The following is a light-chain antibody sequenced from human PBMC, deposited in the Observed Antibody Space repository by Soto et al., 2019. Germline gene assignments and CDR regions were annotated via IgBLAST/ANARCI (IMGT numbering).Light chain of an antibody. V-gene: IGKV1-39*01. Sequence: DIQMTQSPSSLSASVGDRVAITCRTSQSISTHLNWYQQKPGRPPKLLIYDESTLQGGDPSRFSGRGSGTDFTLTITSLQPEDFATYYCQQSHNTPITFGGGTRVEI. CDR1: QSISTH. CDR2: DES. CDR3: QQSHNTPIT. J-gene: IGKJ4*01.